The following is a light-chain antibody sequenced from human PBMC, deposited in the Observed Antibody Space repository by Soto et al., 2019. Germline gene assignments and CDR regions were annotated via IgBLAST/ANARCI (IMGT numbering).Light chain of an antibody. Sequence: QSVLTQPPSASGSPGQSVTISCTGTSIDVGGYNYVSWYQQHPGKAPKLMISEVSKRPSGVPDRFSGSKSGNTASLTVSGLQAEDEADYYCSSFAGSNVVFGGGTKRSVL. CDR2: EVS. CDR1: SIDVGGYNY. J-gene: IGLJ2*01. CDR3: SSFAGSNVV. V-gene: IGLV2-8*01.